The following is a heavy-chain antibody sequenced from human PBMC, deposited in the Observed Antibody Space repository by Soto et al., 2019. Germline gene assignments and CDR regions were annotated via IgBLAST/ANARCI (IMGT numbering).Heavy chain of an antibody. Sequence: TLSLTCTVSGVSISSGAYYWSWIRQHPGKGLEWIGYIYYSGSTYYNPSLTSRVTISIDTSNNQFPLKLSSVTAADTAVYYCARFPYGGGDWFDHWGQGPLVTVSS. D-gene: IGHD3-10*01. CDR2: IYYSGST. J-gene: IGHJ5*02. CDR3: ARFPYGGGDWFDH. CDR1: GVSISSGAYY. V-gene: IGHV4-31*03.